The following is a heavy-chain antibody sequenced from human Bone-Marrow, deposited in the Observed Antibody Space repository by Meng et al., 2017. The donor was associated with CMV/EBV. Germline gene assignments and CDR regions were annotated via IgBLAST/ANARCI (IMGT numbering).Heavy chain of an antibody. D-gene: IGHD7-27*01. CDR1: GYTFTAHY. Sequence: ASVKVSCKASGYTFTAHYIHWVRQAPGQGLEWMGWIHPHRGDTNYAQQFQGRVTLTRDTSINTGYMELNRLTSDDTSVYYCARDNNWGPDYWGQGTLVTVSS. V-gene: IGHV1-2*02. CDR3: ARDNNWGPDY. J-gene: IGHJ4*02. CDR2: IHPHRGDT.